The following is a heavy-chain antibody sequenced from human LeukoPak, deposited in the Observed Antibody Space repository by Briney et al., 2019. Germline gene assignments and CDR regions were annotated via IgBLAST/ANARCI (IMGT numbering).Heavy chain of an antibody. CDR1: GFTFSSYG. CDR2: IWYDGSNK. D-gene: IGHD3-22*01. V-gene: IGHV3-33*01. Sequence: GGSLRLSCAASGFTFSSYGMHWVRQAPGKGLEWVAVIWYDGSNKYYADSVKGRFTISRDNSKNTLYLQMNSLRAEDTAVYYCARERYYYDSSGQINTYYFGYWGQGTLVTVSS. J-gene: IGHJ4*02. CDR3: ARERYYYDSSGQINTYYFGY.